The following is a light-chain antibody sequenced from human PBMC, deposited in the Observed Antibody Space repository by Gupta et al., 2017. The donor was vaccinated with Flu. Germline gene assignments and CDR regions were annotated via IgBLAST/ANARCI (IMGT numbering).Light chain of an antibody. Sequence: DIDMTQSLSTLSVSVGDRVTITCRASHNIGSFLAWYQQKPGKAPNLLIYKASILQSGVPSRFSGGGSGTEFALTIGSLQPDDFATYFCHHYNSFSYSFAQGTKLEIK. V-gene: IGKV1-5*03. CDR2: KAS. J-gene: IGKJ2*03. CDR3: HHYNSFSYS. CDR1: HNIGSF.